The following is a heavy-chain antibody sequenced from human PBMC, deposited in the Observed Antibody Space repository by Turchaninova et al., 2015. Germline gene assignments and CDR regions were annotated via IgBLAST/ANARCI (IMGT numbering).Heavy chain of an antibody. CDR3: AHRRPNSGGWDTGVFDQ. CDR2: IYWHDDK. CDR1: GFSLSTSGVG. Sequence: QITLKESGPTRVKPTQTLTLTCTFSGFSLSTSGVGVGWIRQPPGKALESLGLIYWHDDKRYRPSLKSRLTITKDTSKNQVVLTMTNMDPVDTATYYCAHRRPNSGGWDTGVFDQWGQGTLVTVSS. D-gene: IGHD6-19*01. V-gene: IGHV2-5*01. J-gene: IGHJ4*02.